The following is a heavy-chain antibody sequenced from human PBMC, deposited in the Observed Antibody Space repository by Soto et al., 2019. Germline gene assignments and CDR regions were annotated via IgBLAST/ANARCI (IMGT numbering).Heavy chain of an antibody. D-gene: IGHD3-22*01. CDR1: GFTVSSNY. CDR3: ARDSSGYYDSSGYLNWYFDL. CDR2: IYSGGST. J-gene: IGHJ2*01. V-gene: IGHV3-53*01. Sequence: GGSLRLSCAASGFTVSSNYMSWVRQAPGKGLEWVSVIYSGGSTYYADSGKGRFTISRDNSKNTLYLQMNSLRAEDTAVYYCARDSSGYYDSSGYLNWYFDLWGRGTLVTVSS.